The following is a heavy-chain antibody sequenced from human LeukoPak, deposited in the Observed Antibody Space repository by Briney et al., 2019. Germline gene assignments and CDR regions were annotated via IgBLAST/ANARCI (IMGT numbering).Heavy chain of an antibody. CDR3: AKDRTRQAC. J-gene: IGHJ4*02. CDR2: IKEDGSDK. D-gene: IGHD3-3*01. V-gene: IGHV3-7*03. CDR1: GFTFSNYW. Sequence: GGSLRLSCAASGFTFSNYWMSWVRQTPGKGLEWVANIKEDGSDKYYVDSLKGRFTISRDNAKNSLYLQMNSLRAEDTAVYYCAKDRTRQACWGQGTLVTVSS.